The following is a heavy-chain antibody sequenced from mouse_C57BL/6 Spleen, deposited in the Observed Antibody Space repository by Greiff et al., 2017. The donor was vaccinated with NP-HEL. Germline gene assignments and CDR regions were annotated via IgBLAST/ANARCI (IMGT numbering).Heavy chain of an antibody. CDR1: GYAFSSSW. V-gene: IGHV1-82*01. J-gene: IGHJ3*01. CDR2: IYPGDGNT. D-gene: IGHD2-5*01. CDR3: ARRGLDSNYDLFAY. Sequence: VQLQQSGPELVKPGASVKISCKASGYAFSSSWMNWVKQRPGKGLEWIGRIYPGDGNTNYNGKFKGKATLTADKSSSTAYMQLSSLTSEDSAVYFCARRGLDSNYDLFAYWGQGTLVTVSA.